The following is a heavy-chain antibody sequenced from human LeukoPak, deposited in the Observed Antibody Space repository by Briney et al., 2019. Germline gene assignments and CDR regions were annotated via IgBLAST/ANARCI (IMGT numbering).Heavy chain of an antibody. J-gene: IGHJ4*02. CDR1: GGSISSYY. CDR3: ARLRDYVWGSYRYYFDY. D-gene: IGHD3-16*02. Sequence: SETLSLTCTVSGGSISSYYWSWIRQPPGKGLEWIGYICYSGSTNYNPSLKSRVTISVDTSKNQFSLRLSSVTAADTAVYYCARLRDYVWGSYRYYFDYWGQGTLVTVSS. CDR2: ICYSGST. V-gene: IGHV4-59*08.